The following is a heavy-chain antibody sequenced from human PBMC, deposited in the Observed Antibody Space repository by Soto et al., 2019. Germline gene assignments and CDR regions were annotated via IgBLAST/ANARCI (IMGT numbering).Heavy chain of an antibody. CDR3: ARVGGYCSGGSCPEYFQH. V-gene: IGHV4-30-2*01. D-gene: IGHD2-15*01. CDR1: GGSISSGGYS. CDR2: IYHSGST. J-gene: IGHJ1*01. Sequence: QLQLQESGSGLVKPSQTLSLTCAVSGGSISSGGYSWSWIRQPPGKGLEWIGYIYHSGSTYYNPSLKRRVTISVDRSKNQFSLKLSSVTAADTAVYYCARVGGYCSGGSCPEYFQHWGQGTLVTVSS.